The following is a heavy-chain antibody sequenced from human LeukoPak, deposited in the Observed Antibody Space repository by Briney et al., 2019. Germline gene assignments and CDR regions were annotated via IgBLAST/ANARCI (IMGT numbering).Heavy chain of an antibody. CDR1: GGSISSGDYY. J-gene: IGHJ5*02. CDR3: ARGGDIVATRSTVRNWFDP. CDR2: IYYSGTT. V-gene: IGHV4-30-4*08. Sequence: PSETLSLTCTVSGGSISSGDYYWSWLRQPPGKGLEWIGYIYYSGTTYYTPSPKRRVTIAVDTSKNHFSLKLSPVTAADTAVYYCARGGDIVATRSTVRNWFDPWGQGTLVTVSS. D-gene: IGHD5-12*01.